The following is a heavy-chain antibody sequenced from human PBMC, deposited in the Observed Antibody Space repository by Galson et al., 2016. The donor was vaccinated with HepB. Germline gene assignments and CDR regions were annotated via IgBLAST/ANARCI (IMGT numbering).Heavy chain of an antibody. CDR1: AFTFWNYS. CDR2: ISISTSTI. Sequence: SLRLSCAGSAFTFWNYSMTWIRQAPGKGLEWISYISISTSTIYYADSVKGRFTISRDNAKNSLYLQMNSLRGEDTAVYYCAGGQAGGRFLEWPIYYSMDVWGQGTTVTVSS. D-gene: IGHD3-3*01. V-gene: IGHV3-48*01. J-gene: IGHJ6*02. CDR3: AGGQAGGRFLEWPIYYSMDV.